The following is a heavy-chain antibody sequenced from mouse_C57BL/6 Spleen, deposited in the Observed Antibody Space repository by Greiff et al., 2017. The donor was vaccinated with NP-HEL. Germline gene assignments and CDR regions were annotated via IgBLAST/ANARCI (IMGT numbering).Heavy chain of an antibody. D-gene: IGHD1-1*01. V-gene: IGHV1-54*01. CDR1: GYAFTNYL. J-gene: IGHJ2*01. Sequence: QVQLQQSGAELVRPGTSVKVSCKASGYAFTNYLIEWVKQRPGQGLEWIGVINPGSGGTNYTEKFKGKATLTADKSSSTAYMQLSSLTSEDSAVYFCARDYYGSSYDYWGQGTTLTVSS. CDR3: ARDYYGSSYDY. CDR2: INPGSGGT.